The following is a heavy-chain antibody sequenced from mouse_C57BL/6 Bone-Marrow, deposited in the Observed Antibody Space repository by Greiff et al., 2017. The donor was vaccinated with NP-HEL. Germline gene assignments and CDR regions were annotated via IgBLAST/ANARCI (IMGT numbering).Heavy chain of an antibody. CDR3: ARSGYGSSLSYYAMDY. Sequence: FQLQQSVPELVKPGASVKISCKASGYSFTGYYMNWVKQSPEKSLEWIGEINPSTGGTTYNQKFKAKATLTVDKSSSTAYMQLKSLTSEDSAVYYCARSGYGSSLSYYAMDYWGQGTSVTVSS. CDR1: GYSFTGYY. V-gene: IGHV1-42*01. CDR2: INPSTGGT. D-gene: IGHD1-1*01. J-gene: IGHJ4*01.